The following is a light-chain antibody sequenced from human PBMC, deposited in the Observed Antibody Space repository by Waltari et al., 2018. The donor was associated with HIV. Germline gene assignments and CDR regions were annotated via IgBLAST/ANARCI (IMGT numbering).Light chain of an antibody. CDR2: DVN. V-gene: IGLV2-11*01. CDR1: SSDVGDYNY. Sequence: QSALTQPRSVSGSPGQSVTISCPGTSSDVGDYNYVPWYQQHPAKAPKLMIFDVNKRPSGVPDRFSGSKSGNTASLTISGLQAEDEADYYCCSYADDYTWVFGGGTKLTVL. J-gene: IGLJ3*02. CDR3: CSYADDYTWV.